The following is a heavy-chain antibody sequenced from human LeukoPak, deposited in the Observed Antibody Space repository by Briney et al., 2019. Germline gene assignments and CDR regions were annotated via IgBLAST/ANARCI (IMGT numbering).Heavy chain of an antibody. CDR3: ARGPNSNWSGLDF. V-gene: IGHV3-23*01. J-gene: IGHJ4*02. CDR1: GFTFSNSA. D-gene: IGHD6-6*01. CDR2: LSASGGTT. Sequence: GGSLRLSCVAYGFTFSNSAMTWVRQAPGKGLEWVSGLSASGGTTFYADSVKGRFTVSRDNAKNTLYLQVNNLRAEDTAVYYCARGPNSNWSGLDFWGQGTLLTVSS.